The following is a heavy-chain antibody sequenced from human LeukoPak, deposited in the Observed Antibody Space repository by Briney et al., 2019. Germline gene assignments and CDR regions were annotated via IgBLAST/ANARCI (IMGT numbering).Heavy chain of an antibody. CDR3: ARQNWNYFQHPEEFDY. V-gene: IGHV4-4*07. Sequence: PSETLSLTCTVSGGSISSFYWSWIRQSAGKGLEWIGRIHTSGSTNYNPSLQSRLTMSLDTSKNQFSLKLTSVTAADTAVYYCARQNWNYFQHPEEFDYWGQGTLVTVSS. CDR1: GGSISSFY. D-gene: IGHD3-10*01. CDR2: IHTSGST. J-gene: IGHJ4*02.